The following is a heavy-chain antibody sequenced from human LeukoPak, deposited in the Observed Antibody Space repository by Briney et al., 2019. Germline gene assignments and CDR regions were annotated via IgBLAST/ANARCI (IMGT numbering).Heavy chain of an antibody. J-gene: IGHJ4*02. CDR3: VRDLVVPAATFDY. CDR1: GFTFSSYG. CDR2: IRYDGSNK. Sequence: GGSLRLSCAASGFTFSSYGMHWVRQAPGKGLEWVAFIRYDGSNKYYADSVKGRFTISRDNSKNTLYLQMNSLRAEDTAVYYCVRDLVVPAATFDYWGQGTLVTVSS. D-gene: IGHD2-2*01. V-gene: IGHV3-30*02.